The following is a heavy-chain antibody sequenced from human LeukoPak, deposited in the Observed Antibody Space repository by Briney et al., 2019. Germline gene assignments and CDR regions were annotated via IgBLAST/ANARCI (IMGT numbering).Heavy chain of an antibody. J-gene: IGHJ4*02. Sequence: SETLSLTCTVSGGSISSGSYYWSWIRQPAGKGLEWIGEINHSGSTNYNPSLKSRVIISVDTSKNQLSLKLSSVTAADTAMYYCARQTRAVAGTFDYWGQGTLVTVSS. D-gene: IGHD6-19*01. CDR3: ARQTRAVAGTFDY. CDR2: INHSGST. CDR1: GGSISSGSYY. V-gene: IGHV4-61*10.